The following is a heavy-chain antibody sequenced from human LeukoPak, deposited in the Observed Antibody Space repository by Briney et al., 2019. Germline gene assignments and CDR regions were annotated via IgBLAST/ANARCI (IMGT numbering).Heavy chain of an antibody. CDR1: SSTVTGNY. D-gene: IGHD3-10*01. V-gene: IGHV3-9*01. CDR2: IRWNSDNT. CDR3: AKGYYYGSGTYSRAFDV. J-gene: IGHJ3*01. Sequence: PGRSLTLSYPPASSTVTGNYISSARQAPGNWLEWLSGIRWNSDNTGYPDSVKGRSIISIDNAKNYLYLQMNSLRAEDTVLYYCAKGYYYGSGTYSRAFDVWGQGTMVTVSS.